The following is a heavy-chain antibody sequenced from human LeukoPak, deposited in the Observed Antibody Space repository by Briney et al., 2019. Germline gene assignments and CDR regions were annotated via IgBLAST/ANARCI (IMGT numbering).Heavy chain of an antibody. CDR3: ARDGEDIVLMVYADYYYYYMDV. CDR2: MNPNSGNT. CDR1: GYIFTSND. J-gene: IGHJ6*03. D-gene: IGHD2-8*01. V-gene: IGHV1-8*01. Sequence: WASVKVSCKASGYIFTSNDINWVRQATGQGLEWMGWMNPNSGNTGYAQKFQGRVTMTRDTSISTAYMELSRLRSDDTAVYYCARDGEDIVLMVYADYYYYYMDVWGKGTTVTVSS.